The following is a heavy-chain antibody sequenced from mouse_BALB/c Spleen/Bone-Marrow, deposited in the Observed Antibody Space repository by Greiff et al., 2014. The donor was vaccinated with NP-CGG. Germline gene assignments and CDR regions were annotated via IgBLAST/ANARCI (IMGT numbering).Heavy chain of an antibody. D-gene: IGHD2-3*01. J-gene: IGHJ4*01. Sequence: EVQLVESGAELVKPGASVKLPCTASGFNIKDTYMHWVKQRPEQGLEWIGRIDPANGNTKYDPKFQGKATITADTSSNTAYLQLSSLTSEDTAVYYCARWLLPYGLDYWGQGTSVTVSS. CDR2: IDPANGNT. CDR1: GFNIKDTY. CDR3: ARWLLPYGLDY. V-gene: IGHV14-3*02.